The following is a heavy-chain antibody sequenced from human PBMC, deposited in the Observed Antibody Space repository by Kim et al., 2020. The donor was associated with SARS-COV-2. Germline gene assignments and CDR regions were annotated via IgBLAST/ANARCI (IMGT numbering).Heavy chain of an antibody. CDR2: IWYDGSNK. J-gene: IGHJ5*02. CDR3: ARDLGIVGATIQDGSYP. V-gene: IGHV3-33*01. D-gene: IGHD1-26*01. CDR1: GFTFSSYG. Sequence: GGSLRLSCAASGFTFSSYGMHWVRQAPGKGLEWVAVIWYDGSNKYYADSVKGRFTISRDNSKNTLYLQMNSLRAEDTAVYYCARDLGIVGATIQDGSYPWGQGTLVTVSS.